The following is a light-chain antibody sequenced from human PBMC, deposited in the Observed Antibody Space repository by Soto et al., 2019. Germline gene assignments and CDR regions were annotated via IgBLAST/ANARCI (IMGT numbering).Light chain of an antibody. J-gene: IGKJ2*01. CDR3: QQRSNWPIT. V-gene: IGKV3-11*01. CDR1: QSVSSY. Sequence: EIVLTQSPATLSLSPGERATLSCRASQSVSSYLLWYQQKPGQAPRLLISHASTRATGIPARFSGSGSGTDFTLTISSLEPEDFAVYYWQQRSNWPITFGQGTKLEIK. CDR2: HAS.